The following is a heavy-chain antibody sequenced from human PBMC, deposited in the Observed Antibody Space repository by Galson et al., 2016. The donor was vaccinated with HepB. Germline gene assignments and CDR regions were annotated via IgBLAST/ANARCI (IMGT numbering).Heavy chain of an antibody. CDR2: ISWDDDK. CDR3: ERQYEYPEP. D-gene: IGHD2/OR15-2a*01. CDR1: GFSLTTTGVG. Sequence: LVKPTQTLTLTCTFSGFSLTTTGVGVAWIRQPPGKALEWLGIISWDDDKRYSPSLKSRLKITGDSSKNRVVLAMTNMSPVDTDTYYCERQYEYPEPWGQGILVAVSS. J-gene: IGHJ5*02. V-gene: IGHV2-5*02.